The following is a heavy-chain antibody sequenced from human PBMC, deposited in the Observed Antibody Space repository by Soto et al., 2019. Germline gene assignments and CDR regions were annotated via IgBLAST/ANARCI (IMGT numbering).Heavy chain of an antibody. CDR2: ISYDGSNK. CDR3: AREPSYYYDSRALGMDF. CDR1: GFTFSSYA. V-gene: IGHV3-30-3*01. Sequence: GGSLRLSCAASGFTFSSYAMHWVRQAPGKGLEWVAVISYDGSNKYYADSVKGRFTISRDNSKNTLYLQMNSLRAEDTAVYYCAREPSYYYDSRALGMDFWGQGTTVTVSS. D-gene: IGHD3-22*01. J-gene: IGHJ6*02.